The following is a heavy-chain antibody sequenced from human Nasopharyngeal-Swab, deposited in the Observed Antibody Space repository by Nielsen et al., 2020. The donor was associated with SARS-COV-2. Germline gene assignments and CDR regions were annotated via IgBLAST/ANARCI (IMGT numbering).Heavy chain of an antibody. CDR3: ARDDTIYDYVWGSYRPYAFDI. CDR1: GYTFTSYG. Sequence: ASVKVSCKASGYTFTSYGISWVRPAPGQGLEWMGRISAYNGNTNYAQKLQGRVTMTTDTSTSTAYMELRSLRSDDTAVYYCARDDTIYDYVWGSYRPYAFDIWGQGTMVTVSS. J-gene: IGHJ3*02. D-gene: IGHD3-16*02. V-gene: IGHV1-18*01. CDR2: ISAYNGNT.